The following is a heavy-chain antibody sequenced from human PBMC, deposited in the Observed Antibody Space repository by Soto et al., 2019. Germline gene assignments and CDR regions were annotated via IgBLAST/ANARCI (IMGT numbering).Heavy chain of an antibody. V-gene: IGHV3-33*01. CDR3: ARAPQRADIVVVVPVGYGMDV. Sequence: GGSLRLSCAASGFTFSSYGMHWVRQAPGKGLEWVAVIWYDGSNKYYADSVKGRFTISRDNSKNTLYLQMNSLRAEDTAVYYCARAPQRADIVVVVPVGYGMDVWGQGTTVTVSS. CDR2: IWYDGSNK. CDR1: GFTFSSYG. J-gene: IGHJ6*02. D-gene: IGHD2-15*01.